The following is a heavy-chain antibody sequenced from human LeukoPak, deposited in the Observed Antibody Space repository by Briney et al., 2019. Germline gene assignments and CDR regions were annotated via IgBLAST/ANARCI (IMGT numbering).Heavy chain of an antibody. J-gene: IGHJ2*01. Sequence: GGSLRLSCATSGFPFSAYDMHWVRQAPGKGLEWVSAFGSAGDTYYPGAVRGRFTISRDYAKNSLFLQMNSLTAGDTAVYFRVRGALPGDNWYFDLWGRGTLVTVSS. CDR3: VRGALPGDNWYFDL. V-gene: IGHV3-13*01. CDR2: FGSAGDT. CDR1: GFPFSAYD.